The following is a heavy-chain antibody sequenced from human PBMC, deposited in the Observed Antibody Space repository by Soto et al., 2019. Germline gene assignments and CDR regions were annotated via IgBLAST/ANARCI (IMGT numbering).Heavy chain of an antibody. Sequence: PGGSLRLSXAASGFTFSSYAMSWVRQAPGKGLEWVSAISGSGGSTYYADSVKGRFTISRDNSENTLYLQMNSLRAEDTAVYYCAKGLSVRRVYPLTLYSSSDYFDYWGQGTLVTVSS. CDR3: AKGLSVRRVYPLTLYSSSDYFDY. CDR2: ISGSGGST. D-gene: IGHD6-6*01. V-gene: IGHV3-23*01. J-gene: IGHJ4*02. CDR1: GFTFSSYA.